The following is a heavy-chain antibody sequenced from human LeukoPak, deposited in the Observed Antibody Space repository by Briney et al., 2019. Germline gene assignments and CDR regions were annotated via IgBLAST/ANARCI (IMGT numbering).Heavy chain of an antibody. J-gene: IGHJ5*02. V-gene: IGHV1-46*01. CDR1: GYTFTSYY. Sequence: PGASVKVSCKASGYTFTSYYMHWVRQAPGQGLEWMGIINPSGGSTSYAQKFQGRVTMTRDMSTSTVYMELSSLRSEDTAVYYCARANYGDQSAWKNWFDPWGQGTLVTVSS. D-gene: IGHD4-17*01. CDR2: INPSGGST. CDR3: ARANYGDQSAWKNWFDP.